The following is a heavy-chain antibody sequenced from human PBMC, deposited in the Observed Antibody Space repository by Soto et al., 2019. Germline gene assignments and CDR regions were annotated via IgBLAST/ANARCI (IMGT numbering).Heavy chain of an antibody. CDR3: ARSAVAITSVGYFDY. CDR2: IYYSGST. Sequence: QVQLQESGPGLVKPSDTLSLTCAVSGYSISSSNWWGWLRQPPGKGLEWIGYIYYSGSTYYNPSLKSRVTMSVDTSKNQFALKLSSVTAVDTAVYYCARSAVAITSVGYFDYWGQGTLVTVSS. J-gene: IGHJ4*02. V-gene: IGHV4-28*01. D-gene: IGHD3-22*01. CDR1: GYSISSSNW.